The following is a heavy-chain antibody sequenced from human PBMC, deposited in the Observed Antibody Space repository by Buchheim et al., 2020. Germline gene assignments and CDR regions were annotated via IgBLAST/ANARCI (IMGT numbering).Heavy chain of an antibody. D-gene: IGHD3-3*01. J-gene: IGHJ6*02. Sequence: QVQLVESGGGVVQPGRSLRLSCAASGFTFSSYGMHWVRQAPGKGLEWVAVISYDGSNKYYADSVKGRFTISRDNSKNTLYLQMNSLRAEDTAVYYRAKDAYYDFWSGYRSAYYYGMDVWGQGTT. CDR2: ISYDGSNK. CDR1: GFTFSSYG. CDR3: AKDAYYDFWSGYRSAYYYGMDV. V-gene: IGHV3-30*18.